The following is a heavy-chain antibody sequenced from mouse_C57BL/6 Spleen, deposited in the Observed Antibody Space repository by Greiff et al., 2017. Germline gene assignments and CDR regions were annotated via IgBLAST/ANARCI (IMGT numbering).Heavy chain of an antibody. V-gene: IGHV3-6*01. CDR2: ISYDGSN. CDR3: ARADGYDAGGYYAMDY. CDR1: GYSITSGYY. D-gene: IGHD2-2*01. J-gene: IGHJ4*01. Sequence: EVKLMESGPGLVKPSQSLSLTCSVTGYSITSGYYWNWIRQFPGNKLEWMGYISYDGSNNYNPSLKNRISITRDTSKNQFFLKLNSVTTEDTATYYCARADGYDAGGYYAMDYWGQGTSVTVSS.